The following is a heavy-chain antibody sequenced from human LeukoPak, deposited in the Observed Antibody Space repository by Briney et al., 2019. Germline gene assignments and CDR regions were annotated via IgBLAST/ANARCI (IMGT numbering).Heavy chain of an antibody. J-gene: IGHJ3*02. D-gene: IGHD3-3*01. CDR1: GFTFSSYW. V-gene: IGHV3-7*01. Sequence: GGSLRLSCAASGFTFSSYWMSWVRQAPGKGLEWVANIKRDGSEKYYVDSVKGRFTISRDNAKNSLYLQMNSLRAEDTAVYYCAREAYYDFWTHKKGAFDIWGQGTMVTVS. CDR3: AREAYYDFWTHKKGAFDI. CDR2: IKRDGSEK.